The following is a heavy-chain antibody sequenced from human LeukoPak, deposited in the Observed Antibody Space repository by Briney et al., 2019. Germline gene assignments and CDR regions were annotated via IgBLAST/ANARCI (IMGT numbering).Heavy chain of an antibody. V-gene: IGHV3-23*01. Sequence: CRRLSCAAAAFTFTTYATSWVSQAPRKGLEWVSTISGSGISTYYADSVKGRFTISRDNSKNTLYLQMNSLRVEDTAVYYCANHLRQQNRNDAFDIWGQGKMVTVSS. J-gene: IGHJ3*02. CDR3: ANHLRQQNRNDAFDI. CDR2: ISGSGIST. D-gene: IGHD6-13*01. CDR1: AFTFTTYA.